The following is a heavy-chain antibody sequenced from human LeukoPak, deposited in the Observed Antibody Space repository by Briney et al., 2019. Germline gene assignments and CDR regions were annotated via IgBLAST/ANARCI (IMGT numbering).Heavy chain of an antibody. CDR3: AELGITMIGGV. J-gene: IGHJ6*04. D-gene: IGHD3-10*02. CDR2: ISSSGSTI. CDR1: GFTFSSYE. V-gene: IGHV3-48*03. Sequence: GGSLRLSCAASGFTFSSYEMNWVRQAPGKWLEWVSYISSSGSTIYYADSVKGRFTISRDNAKNSLYLQMNSLRAGDTAVYYCAELGITMIGGVWGKGTTVTISS.